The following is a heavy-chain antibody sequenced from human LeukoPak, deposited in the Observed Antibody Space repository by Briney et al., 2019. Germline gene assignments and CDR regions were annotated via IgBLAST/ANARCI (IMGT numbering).Heavy chain of an antibody. CDR3: ARHRYYYDSSGYYELDY. CDR1: GGSISSSSYY. D-gene: IGHD3-22*01. CDR2: IYYSGST. V-gene: IGHV4-39*01. Sequence: SETLSLTCTVSGGSISSSSYYWGWIRQPPGKGLEWIGSIYYSGSTYYNPSLKSRVTISVDTSKNQFSLKLSSVTAADTAVYYCARHRYYYDSSGYYELDYWGQGTLVTVSS. J-gene: IGHJ4*02.